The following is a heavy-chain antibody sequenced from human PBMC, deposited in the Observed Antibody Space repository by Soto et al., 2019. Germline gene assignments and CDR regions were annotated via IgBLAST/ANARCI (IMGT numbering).Heavy chain of an antibody. CDR2: INHSGST. D-gene: IGHD4-17*01. CDR3: AREKLRAATVTTLHCLDP. J-gene: IGHJ5*02. Sequence: SETLSLTCAVYGGSFSDYYWSWIRQPPGKGLEWIGEINHSGSTNYNPSLKSRVPISVDTSKKQFSLKLSSVTAADTAVYYCAREKLRAATVTTLHCLDPWGKGTLVTASS. V-gene: IGHV4-34*01. CDR1: GGSFSDYY.